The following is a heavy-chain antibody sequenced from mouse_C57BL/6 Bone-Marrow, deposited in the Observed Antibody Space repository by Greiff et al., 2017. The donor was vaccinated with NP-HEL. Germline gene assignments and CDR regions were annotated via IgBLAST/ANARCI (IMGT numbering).Heavy chain of an antibody. J-gene: IGHJ4*01. V-gene: IGHV1-18*01. D-gene: IGHD1-1*01. CDR1: GYTFTDYN. Sequence: VQLMQSGPELVKPGASVKIPCKASGYTFTDYNMDWVKQSHGKSLEWIGDINPNNGGTIYNQKFKGKATLTVDKSSSTAYMELRSLTSEETAVYYCARASLRGRGAMDYWGQGTSVTVSS. CDR2: INPNNGGT. CDR3: ARASLRGRGAMDY.